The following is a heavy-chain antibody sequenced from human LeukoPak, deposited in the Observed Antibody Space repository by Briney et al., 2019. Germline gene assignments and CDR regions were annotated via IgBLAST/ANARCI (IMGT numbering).Heavy chain of an antibody. D-gene: IGHD4-17*01. Sequence: SETLSLTCAGSGDSFSSHYWTWIRQPPGKGLEGIGYISYIGRTNYNRSLKSRVTISIDPSKNQFSLKLSSVTAADTAVYYCARDLVTVTKGFDIWGQGTMVSVSS. J-gene: IGHJ3*02. V-gene: IGHV4-59*11. CDR2: ISYIGRT. CDR1: GDSFSSHY. CDR3: ARDLVTVTKGFDI.